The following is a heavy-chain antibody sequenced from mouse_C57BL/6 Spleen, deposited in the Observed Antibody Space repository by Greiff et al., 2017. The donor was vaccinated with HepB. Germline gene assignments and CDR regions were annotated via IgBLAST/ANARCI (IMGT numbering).Heavy chain of an antibody. Sequence: VKLVESGAELVRPGASVTLSCKASGYTFTDYEMHWVKQTPVHGLEWIGAIDPETGGTAYNQKFKGKAILTADKSSSTAYMELRSLTSEDSAVYYCTRWDGSPFAYWGQGTLVTVSA. J-gene: IGHJ3*01. CDR2: IDPETGGT. CDR1: GYTFTDYE. D-gene: IGHD2-3*01. CDR3: TRWDGSPFAY. V-gene: IGHV1-15*01.